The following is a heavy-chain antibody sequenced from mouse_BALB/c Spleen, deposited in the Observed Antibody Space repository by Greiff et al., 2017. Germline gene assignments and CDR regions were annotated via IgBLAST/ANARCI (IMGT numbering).Heavy chain of an antibody. CDR3: ARYGESFYAMDY. Sequence: QVQLKQSGAELVRPGSSVKISCKASGYAFSSYWMNWVKQRPGQGLEWIGQIYPGDGDTNYNGKFKGKATLTADKSSSTAYMQLSSLTSEDSAVYFCARYGESFYAMDYWGQGTSVTVSS. CDR1: GYAFSSYW. V-gene: IGHV1-80*01. D-gene: IGHD1-1*01. CDR2: IYPGDGDT. J-gene: IGHJ4*01.